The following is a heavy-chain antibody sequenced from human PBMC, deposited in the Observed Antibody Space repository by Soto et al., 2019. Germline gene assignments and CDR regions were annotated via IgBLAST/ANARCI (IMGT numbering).Heavy chain of an antibody. D-gene: IGHD2-2*01. Sequence: QVQLVQSGAEVKKPGASVKVSCKTSGYTFTGYYIYWVRQAPGQGLEWMGWINPHSGGTDSSQKFQGRVTMTRDTSISPAYMELSRLRSDDTAVYYCARTSCSSTTCPTTYWGQGTLVTVSS. J-gene: IGHJ4*02. CDR3: ARTSCSSTTCPTTY. CDR1: GYTFTGYY. CDR2: INPHSGGT. V-gene: IGHV1-2*02.